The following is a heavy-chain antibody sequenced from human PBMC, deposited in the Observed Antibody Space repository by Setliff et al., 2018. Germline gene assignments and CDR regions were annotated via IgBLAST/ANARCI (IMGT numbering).Heavy chain of an antibody. CDR3: ARDLTSSWYAGSAY. D-gene: IGHD6-13*01. Sequence: GGSLRLSCAASGFTLGDYYMTWIRQAPGKGLEWVSHISSSGRTIFYADSVKGRFTISRDNAKSSLLLQMNSLRVDDTAVYYCARDLTSSWYAGSAYWGQGTLVTVSS. J-gene: IGHJ4*02. CDR1: GFTLGDYY. V-gene: IGHV3-11*04. CDR2: ISSSGRTI.